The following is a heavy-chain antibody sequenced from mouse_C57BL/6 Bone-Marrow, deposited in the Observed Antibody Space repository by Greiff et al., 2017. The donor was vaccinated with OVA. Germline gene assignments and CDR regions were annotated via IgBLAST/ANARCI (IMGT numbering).Heavy chain of an antibody. CDR3: ASASSITTVVDYYAMDY. J-gene: IGHJ4*01. CDR2: IWSGGST. CDR1: GFSLTSYG. V-gene: IGHV2-2*01. D-gene: IGHD1-1*01. Sequence: QVQLKESGPGLVQPSQSLSITCTVSGFSLTSYGVHWVRQSPGQGLEWLGVIWSGGSTDYNAAFISRLSISKDNSKSQVFFKMNSLQADDRAIYYCASASSITTVVDYYAMDYWGQGTSVTVSS.